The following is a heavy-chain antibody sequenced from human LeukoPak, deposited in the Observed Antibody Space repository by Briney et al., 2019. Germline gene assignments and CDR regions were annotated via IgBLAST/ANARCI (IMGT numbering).Heavy chain of an antibody. CDR1: GFTFSSYG. D-gene: IGHD2-21*01. CDR2: IWYDGSNK. V-gene: IGHV3-33*01. CDR3: AARGDALDY. Sequence: GRSLRLSCAASGFTFSSYGMHWVRQAPGKGLEWVAVIWYDGSNKYYADSVKGRFTISRDNSKNTLYLQMNGLRAEDTAVYYCAARGDALDYWGQGTLVTVSS. J-gene: IGHJ4*02.